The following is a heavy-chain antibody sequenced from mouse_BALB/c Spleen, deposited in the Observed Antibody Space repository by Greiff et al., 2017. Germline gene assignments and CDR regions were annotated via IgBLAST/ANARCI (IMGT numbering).Heavy chain of an antibody. D-gene: IGHD2-14*01. CDR3: ARQVRRWGYAMDY. Sequence: DVMLVESGGGLVKPGGSLKLSCAASGFAFSSYDMSWVRQTPEKRLEWVAYISSGGGSTYYPDTVKGRFTISRDNAKNTLYLQMSSLKSEDTAMYYCARQVRRWGYAMDYWGQGTSVTVSS. V-gene: IGHV5-12-1*01. CDR1: GFAFSSYD. CDR2: ISSGGGST. J-gene: IGHJ4*01.